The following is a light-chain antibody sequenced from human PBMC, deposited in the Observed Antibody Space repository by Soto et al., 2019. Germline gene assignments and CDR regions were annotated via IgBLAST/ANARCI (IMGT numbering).Light chain of an antibody. J-gene: IGLJ2*01. CDR3: NSYRSSITPVV. CDR2: GVS. V-gene: IGLV2-14*01. Sequence: QSALTQPASVSGSPGQSITISCTGTSSDIGGYNYVSWYQQHPGKAPKLMIYGVSNRPSGVSGRFSGSKSGNTASLTISGLQAEDEDDYYCNSYRSSITPVVFGGGTKLTVL. CDR1: SSDIGGYNY.